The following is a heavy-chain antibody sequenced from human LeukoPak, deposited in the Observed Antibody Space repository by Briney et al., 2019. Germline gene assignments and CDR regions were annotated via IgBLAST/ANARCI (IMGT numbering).Heavy chain of an antibody. J-gene: IGHJ4*02. CDR3: ARAYSSGLIDY. CDR2: INPNTGDT. CDR1: GYTFTGYH. V-gene: IGHV1-2*02. Sequence: GASVKVSCKASGYTFTGYHMHWVRQAPGQGLGWMGRINPNTGDTNFAQNFQGRVNMTRDTSITTAYMELSRLRSDDTAVYYCARAYSSGLIDYWGQGTLVTVSS. D-gene: IGHD6-19*01.